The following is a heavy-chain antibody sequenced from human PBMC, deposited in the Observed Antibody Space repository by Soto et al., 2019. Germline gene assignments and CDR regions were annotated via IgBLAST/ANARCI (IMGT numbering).Heavy chain of an antibody. CDR2: IHYSETT. J-gene: IGHJ3*01. CDR1: GDSLTERGHY. Sequence: PSATLSHACTVAGDSLTERGHYWRWILPPPGGALEWLGSIHYSETTYYSSSLKGRDTISVDTSQNLISMNLKSATAADTDVYFCARARGQRYRNAFLVWCQGTMVT. V-gene: IGHV4-39*01. CDR3: ARARGQRYRNAFLV. D-gene: IGHD3-9*01.